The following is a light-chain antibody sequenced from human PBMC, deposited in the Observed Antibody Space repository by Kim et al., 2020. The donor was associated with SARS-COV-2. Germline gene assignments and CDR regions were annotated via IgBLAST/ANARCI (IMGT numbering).Light chain of an antibody. J-gene: IGLJ2*01. CDR3: SSYTSSSTLV. CDR2: DVS. V-gene: IGLV2-14*03. Sequence: QSALTQPASVSGSPGQSITISCTGTSRDIGSYDYVSWYQRHPGKAPKLMIYDVSNRPSGVSNRFSGSTSGNTASLTISGLQAEDEADYYCSSYTSSSTLVFGGGTQLTVL. CDR1: SRDIGSYDY.